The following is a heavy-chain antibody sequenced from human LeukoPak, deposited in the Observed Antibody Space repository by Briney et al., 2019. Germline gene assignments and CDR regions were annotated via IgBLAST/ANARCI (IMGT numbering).Heavy chain of an antibody. D-gene: IGHD4/OR15-4a*01. Sequence: GGSLRLSCAASGFTFSSYGMSWVRQAPGKGLEGVSAISGSGSSTYYAASVKGRFTISRDNSKNTLYLQMNSLRAEDTAVYYCARRAGAYSHPYDYWGQGTLVTVSS. CDR3: ARRAGAYSHPYDY. J-gene: IGHJ4*02. CDR1: GFTFSSYG. V-gene: IGHV3-23*01. CDR2: ISGSGSST.